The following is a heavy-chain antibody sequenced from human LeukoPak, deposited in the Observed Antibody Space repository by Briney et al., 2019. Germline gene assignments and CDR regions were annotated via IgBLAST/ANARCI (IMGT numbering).Heavy chain of an antibody. V-gene: IGHV3-23*01. Sequence: GGSLRLSCAASGFTFSSYAMSWVRQAPGKGLEWVSAISGSGGSTYYADSVKGRFTISRDNAKNSLYLQMNSLRAEDTAVYYCAELGINMIGGVWGKGTTVTISS. CDR2: ISGSGGST. J-gene: IGHJ6*04. D-gene: IGHD3-10*02. CDR3: AELGINMIGGV. CDR1: GFTFSSYA.